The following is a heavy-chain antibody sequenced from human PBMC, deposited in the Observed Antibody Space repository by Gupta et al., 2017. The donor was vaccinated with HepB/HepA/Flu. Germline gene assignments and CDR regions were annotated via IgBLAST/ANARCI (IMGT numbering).Heavy chain of an antibody. CDR2: IASDGRDK. J-gene: IGHJ4*02. CDR1: GFTFRSYG. D-gene: IGHD6-25*01. Sequence: QVQLVESGGGVVQPGRSLTLSCAASGFTFRSYGMHWVRQAPGKGLEWVTGIASDGRDKHQADSVKGRFTVSRDNSKNTLDLQMNSLRPEDTAVYYCAKDRAIAAADYYFDYWGQGTLVTVSS. CDR3: AKDRAIAAADYYFDY. V-gene: IGHV3-30*18.